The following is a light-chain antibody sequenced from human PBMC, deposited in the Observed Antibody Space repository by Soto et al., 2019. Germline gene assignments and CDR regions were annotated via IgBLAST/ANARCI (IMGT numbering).Light chain of an antibody. Sequence: DIVMTQSPDSLAVSLGERATINCKSSQSVLYSSNNKNYLAWYQQRQGQPPKLLINWASTRESGVPDRFSGSGSGTDFTLTITSLQAEDVAVYYCQQYESTPPTFGQGTKLEIK. CDR1: QSVLYSSNNKNY. V-gene: IGKV4-1*01. CDR2: WAS. J-gene: IGKJ2*01. CDR3: QQYESTPPT.